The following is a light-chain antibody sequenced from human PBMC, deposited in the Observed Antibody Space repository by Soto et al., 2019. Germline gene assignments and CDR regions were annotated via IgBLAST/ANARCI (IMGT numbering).Light chain of an antibody. V-gene: IGKV3-20*01. J-gene: IGKJ2*01. CDR2: GAS. CDR1: ESISSSY. Sequence: EIVLTQFPGTLSLSPGESATLSCRTSESISSSYLAWYQQRPGQPPRLLIYGASKTATGIPDRFSGSGSGTDFTPSISRLEPEDFGMYYCQQYSASPRTFGQGTKLEIK. CDR3: QQYSASPRT.